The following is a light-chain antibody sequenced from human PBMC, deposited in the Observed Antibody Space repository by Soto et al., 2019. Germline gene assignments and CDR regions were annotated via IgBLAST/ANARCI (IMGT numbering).Light chain of an antibody. CDR3: HQYNDWWT. J-gene: IGKJ1*01. Sequence: EIVLTQSPASLSVSPGERATLSCRASQSIAISLAWYQQKPGLAPRLLIYGASTRATGIPARFSGSGSGTEFTLTINGLQSEDLAVYYCHQYNDWWTFGQGTKVEIK. V-gene: IGKV3-15*01. CDR1: QSIAIS. CDR2: GAS.